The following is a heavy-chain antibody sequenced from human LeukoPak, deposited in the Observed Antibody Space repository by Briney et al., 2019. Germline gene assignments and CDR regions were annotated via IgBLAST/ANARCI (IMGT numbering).Heavy chain of an antibody. J-gene: IGHJ1*01. CDR1: GFTFSSYW. CDR2: INQDESDK. CDR3: ARDRTRILL. V-gene: IGHV3-7*01. Sequence: PGGSLRLSCAASGFTFSSYWMSWVRQAPGKGLEWVANINQDESDKSYADSVKGRFTISRDNAKNSLYLQMNTLRAEDTAVYYCARDRTRILLWGQGTLVTVSS. D-gene: IGHD2-15*01.